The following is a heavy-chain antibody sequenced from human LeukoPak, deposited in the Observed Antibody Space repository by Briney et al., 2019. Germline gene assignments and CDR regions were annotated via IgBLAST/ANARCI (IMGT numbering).Heavy chain of an antibody. V-gene: IGHV4-59*01. J-gene: IGHJ6*02. CDR2: IYYSGST. CDR3: ARDMRSSGWYPNYYYYGMDV. Sequence: SETLSLTCTVSGGSISSYYWSWIRQPPGKGLEWIGYIYYSGSTNYNPSLKSRVTISVDTSKNQFSLKLSSVTAADTAVYYCARDMRSSGWYPNYYYYGMDVWGQGTTVTVSS. CDR1: GGSISSYY. D-gene: IGHD6-19*01.